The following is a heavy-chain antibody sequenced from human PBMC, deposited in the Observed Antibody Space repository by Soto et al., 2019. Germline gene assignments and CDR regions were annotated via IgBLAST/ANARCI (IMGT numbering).Heavy chain of an antibody. Sequence: EVQLVESGGGLVQPGGSLRLSCAASGFTFSTYNMNWVRQAPGKGLEWVSSISTGSTYISYSDSVRGRFIISRDNAKNSLYLQMNSLRAEDTAVYYCAREDTYGLDYFDYWGQGTLVTVSS. V-gene: IGHV3-21*01. CDR3: AREDTYGLDYFDY. J-gene: IGHJ4*02. CDR1: GFTFSTYN. D-gene: IGHD5-18*01. CDR2: ISTGSTYI.